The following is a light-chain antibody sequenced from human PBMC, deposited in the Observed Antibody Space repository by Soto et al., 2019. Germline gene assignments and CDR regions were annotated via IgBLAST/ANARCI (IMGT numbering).Light chain of an antibody. V-gene: IGKV3-20*01. CDR3: QQYGSSPRP. Sequence: GVTQSPGTLSLSPGERATLSCRASQTVRSSSLAWYQQKPGQAPRLLIFGASTRAAGFPDRFSGSGSGTDFTLTISRLEPEDFAVYCCQQYGSSPRPFGQGTKVDIK. J-gene: IGKJ1*01. CDR2: GAS. CDR1: QTVRSSS.